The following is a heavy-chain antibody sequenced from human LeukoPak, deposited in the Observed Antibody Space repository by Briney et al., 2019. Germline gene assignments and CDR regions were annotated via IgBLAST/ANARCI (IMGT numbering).Heavy chain of an antibody. CDR2: IASDTTYI. CDR3: ARDYYDSSASATLDY. Sequence: GGSLRLSCEASGFTFDTYTVNWVRQAPGKGLEWVSSIASDTTYIKYADSVKGRFTVSRGNAKNSVFLEMKSLRADDTAIYFCARDYYDSSASATLDYWGRGTLVTVSS. D-gene: IGHD3-22*01. CDR1: GFTFDTYT. J-gene: IGHJ4*02. V-gene: IGHV3-21*06.